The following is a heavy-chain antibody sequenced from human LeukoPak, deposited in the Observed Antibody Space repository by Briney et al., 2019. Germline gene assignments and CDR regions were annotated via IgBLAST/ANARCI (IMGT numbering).Heavy chain of an antibody. V-gene: IGHV1-46*01. J-gene: IGHJ4*02. Sequence: GASVKVSCKASGYTVLNHYMHWVRQAPGQGLEWMGVINPGGGGTSYAKKFRGRVTMTRDTSTSTVYMELSSLRSDDTAVYYCARQKLLSRYSDWLLDIPLGYFDYWGQGALVTVSS. D-gene: IGHD3-9*01. CDR3: ARQKLLSRYSDWLLDIPLGYFDY. CDR1: GYTVLNHY. CDR2: INPGGGGT.